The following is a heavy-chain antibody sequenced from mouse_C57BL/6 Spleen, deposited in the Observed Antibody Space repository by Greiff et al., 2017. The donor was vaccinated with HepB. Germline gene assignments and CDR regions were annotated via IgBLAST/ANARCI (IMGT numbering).Heavy chain of an antibody. CDR2: IYPRSGNT. V-gene: IGHV1-81*01. CDR1: GYTFTSYG. Sequence: VQLQQSGAELARPGASVKLSCKASGYTFTSYGISWVKQRTGQGLEWIGEIYPRSGNTYYNEKFKGKATLTADKSSSTAYMELRSLTSEDSAVYFCARPHYGSSLYYAMDYWGQGTSVTVSS. CDR3: ARPHYGSSLYYAMDY. J-gene: IGHJ4*01. D-gene: IGHD1-1*01.